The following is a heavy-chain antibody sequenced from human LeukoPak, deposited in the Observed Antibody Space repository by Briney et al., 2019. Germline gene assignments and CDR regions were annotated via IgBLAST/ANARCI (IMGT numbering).Heavy chain of an antibody. D-gene: IGHD3-10*01. Sequence: GGSLRLSCAASGFTFDDYAMHWVRQAPGKGLEWVSGISWNSGSIGHADSVKGRFTISRDNAKNSLYLQMNSLRAEDTALYYCAKEDGSGSYSGYCYYGMDVWGQGTTVTVSS. V-gene: IGHV3-9*01. J-gene: IGHJ6*02. CDR2: ISWNSGSI. CDR3: AKEDGSGSYSGYCYYGMDV. CDR1: GFTFDDYA.